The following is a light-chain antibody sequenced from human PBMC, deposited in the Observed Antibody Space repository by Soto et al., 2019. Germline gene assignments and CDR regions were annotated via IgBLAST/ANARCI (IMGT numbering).Light chain of an antibody. Sequence: DIQMTQSPSSLSASVGDRVTITCRASQSISRYLNWYQQKPGKAPKVXIYAASSLQSGVPSRFSGSGSGTDFTLTISSLQPEDFATDYCQQSYSTTPAFGQGTQVDIK. CDR1: QSISRY. CDR3: QQSYSTTPA. V-gene: IGKV1-39*01. CDR2: AAS. J-gene: IGKJ1*01.